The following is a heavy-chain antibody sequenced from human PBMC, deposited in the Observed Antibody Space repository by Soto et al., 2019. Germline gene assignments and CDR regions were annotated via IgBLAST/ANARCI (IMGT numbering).Heavy chain of an antibody. CDR1: GFTFSSYE. CDR3: ASAYDYSNYGYGMDV. J-gene: IGHJ6*02. V-gene: IGHV3-48*03. Sequence: GGSPRLSCAASGFTFSSYEMNWVRQAPGKGLEWVSYISSSGSTIYYADSVKGRFTISRDNAKNSLYLQMNSLRAEDTAVYYCASAYDYSNYGYGMDVWGQGTTVTVSS. CDR2: ISSSGSTI. D-gene: IGHD4-4*01.